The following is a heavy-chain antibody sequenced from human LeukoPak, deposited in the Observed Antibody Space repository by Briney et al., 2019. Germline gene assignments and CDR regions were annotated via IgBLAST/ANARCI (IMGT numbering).Heavy chain of an antibody. D-gene: IGHD3-10*01. CDR3: ARGRFFYGWGMDV. J-gene: IGHJ6*02. Sequence: PGGSLRLSCVASGLTLDKYWMTWVRQAPGKGLEWVANIRQDGREKDLVDSVKGRFTISRGDATSSVYLQMSSVRVEDTAIYYCARGRFFYGWGMDVWGQGTTVTVS. V-gene: IGHV3-7*03. CDR1: GLTLDKYW. CDR2: IRQDGREK.